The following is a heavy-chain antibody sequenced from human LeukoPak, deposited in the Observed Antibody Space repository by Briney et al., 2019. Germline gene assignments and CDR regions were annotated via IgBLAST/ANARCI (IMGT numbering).Heavy chain of an antibody. CDR3: SRAGNYRFDY. V-gene: IGHV3-74*01. D-gene: IGHD1-14*01. Sequence: GGSLRVSCEGSGFTFSTSWLHWVRQTPGEGLVWVSRISGDGSTINYADSVKGRFTVSRENAKNTLYLQMNSLRVDDTAVYYCSRAGNYRFDYWGQGTLVTVSP. CDR1: GFTFSTSW. J-gene: IGHJ4*02. CDR2: ISGDGSTI.